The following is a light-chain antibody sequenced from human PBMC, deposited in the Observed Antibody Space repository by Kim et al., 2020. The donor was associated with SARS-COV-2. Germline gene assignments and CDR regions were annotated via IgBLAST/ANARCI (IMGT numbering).Light chain of an antibody. CDR1: KLGDKY. CDR3: QSWDSSTAVV. Sequence: SYELTQPPSVSVSPGQTASITCSGDKLGDKYACWYQQKPGQSPVLVIYQDRKRPSGIPERFSGSNSWNTATLTINGTQAMDEADYYCQSWDSSTAVVFGGGTQLTVL. CDR2: QDR. J-gene: IGLJ2*01. V-gene: IGLV3-1*01.